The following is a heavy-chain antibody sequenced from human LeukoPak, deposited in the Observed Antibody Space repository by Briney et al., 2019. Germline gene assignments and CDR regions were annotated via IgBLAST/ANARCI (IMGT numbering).Heavy chain of an antibody. CDR2: ISDSGAGI. J-gene: IGHJ4*02. Sequence: PGGSLRLSCAASGFTFSRYAMSWVRQAPGKGLEWVSAISDSGAGIDYADSVKGRFTISRDNSRNTLSLQMNSLRAEDTAVYYCAKGWDSSGVDSWGQGTLVTVSS. CDR1: GFTFSRYA. CDR3: AKGWDSSGVDS. V-gene: IGHV3-23*01. D-gene: IGHD6-19*01.